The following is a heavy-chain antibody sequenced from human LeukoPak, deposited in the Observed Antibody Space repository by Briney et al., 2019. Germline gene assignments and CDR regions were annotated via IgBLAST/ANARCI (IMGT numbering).Heavy chain of an antibody. CDR1: GGSISSGGYY. Sequence: KTSETLSLTCTVSGGSISSGGYYWSWIRQHPGKGLEWIGYIYYSGSTYYNPSLKSRVTISVDTSKNQFSLKLSSVTAADTAVYYCATWDIVPMVYATWGQGTLVTVSS. CDR2: IYYSGST. D-gene: IGHD2-8*01. CDR3: ATWDIVPMVYAT. J-gene: IGHJ4*02. V-gene: IGHV4-31*03.